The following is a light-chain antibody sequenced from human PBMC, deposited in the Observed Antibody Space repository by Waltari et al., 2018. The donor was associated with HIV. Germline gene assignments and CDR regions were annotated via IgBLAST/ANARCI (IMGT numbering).Light chain of an antibody. CDR1: QSVRSY. J-gene: IGKJ2*01. CDR2: DAS. V-gene: IGKV3-11*01. Sequence: EIVLTQSPATLSLSPGDRATLSCRASQSVRSYLAWYQQKPGQAPRLLIYDASDRATGPPARFSGSGSGTDFTLTISSLEPEDFAVYYCQQRSNWPPGGAYTFGQGTKLEIK. CDR3: QQRSNWPPGGAYT.